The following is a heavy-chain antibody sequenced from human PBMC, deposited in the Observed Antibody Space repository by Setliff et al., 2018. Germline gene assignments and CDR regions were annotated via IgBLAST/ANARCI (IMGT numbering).Heavy chain of an antibody. V-gene: IGHV3-7*03. CDR1: GFSFSNYA. Sequence: LRLSCAASGFSFSNYAMSWVRQAPGKGLEWVANIKQDGSEKSYVDSVKGRFTISRDNAKKSLYLQMNSLRVEETAVYYCARSAANGGHDPFDIWGQGTMVTVSS. J-gene: IGHJ3*02. CDR2: IKQDGSEK. D-gene: IGHD6-25*01. CDR3: ARSAANGGHDPFDI.